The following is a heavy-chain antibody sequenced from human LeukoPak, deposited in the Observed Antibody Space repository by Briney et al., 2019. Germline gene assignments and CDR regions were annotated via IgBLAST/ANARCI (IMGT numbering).Heavy chain of an antibody. CDR1: GFTFSSYA. CDR2: ISGSGGST. V-gene: IGHV3-23*01. D-gene: IGHD1-26*01. J-gene: IGHJ5*02. Sequence: GGSLRLSCAASGFTFSSYAMSWVRQAPGKRLGWVSAISGSGGSTYYADSVKGRFTISRDNSKNTLYLQMNSLRAEDTAVYYCAKDLPDSRELLPGHWFDPWGQGTLVTVSS. CDR3: AKDLPDSRELLPGHWFDP.